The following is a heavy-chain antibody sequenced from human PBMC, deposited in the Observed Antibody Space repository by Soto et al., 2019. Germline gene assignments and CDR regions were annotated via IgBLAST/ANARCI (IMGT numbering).Heavy chain of an antibody. Sequence: HVQLVESGGGVVQPGRSLRLSCVASESMFGSYGMYWVRQAPGKGLEWVAVIWYDGSIKHYADSVKGRFTISRDNSKNTLQLQMNSLRAEDTALYYCARVSSDYYGMDVWGQGTAVIVSS. J-gene: IGHJ6*02. CDR2: IWYDGSIK. CDR3: ARVSSDYYGMDV. V-gene: IGHV3-33*01. CDR1: ESMFGSYG. D-gene: IGHD3-22*01.